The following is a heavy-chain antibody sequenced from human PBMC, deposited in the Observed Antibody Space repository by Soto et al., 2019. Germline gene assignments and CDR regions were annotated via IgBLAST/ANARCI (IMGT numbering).Heavy chain of an antibody. CDR2: ISAYNGNT. V-gene: IGHV1-18*01. Sequence: GASVKVSCKASGYTFTSYVINWVRQAPGQGLEWMGWISAYNGNTHYAQKLQGRVTMTTDTSTSTAYMELRSLRSDDTAVYYCARVQSGYDFAYWGQGTLVTVSS. CDR1: GYTFTSYV. CDR3: ARVQSGYDFAY. J-gene: IGHJ4*02. D-gene: IGHD5-12*01.